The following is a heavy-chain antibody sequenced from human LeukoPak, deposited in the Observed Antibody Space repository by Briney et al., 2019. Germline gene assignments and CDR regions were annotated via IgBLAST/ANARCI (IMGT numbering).Heavy chain of an antibody. Sequence: SETLSLTCTVSGGSISSSSYYWGWIRQPPGKGLEWIGSIYYSGSTYYNPSLKSRVTISVDTSKNQFSLKLGSVTAADTAVYYCARLDMIVVVTFDYWGQGTLVTVSS. CDR2: IYYSGST. CDR1: GGSISSSSYY. CDR3: ARLDMIVVVTFDY. V-gene: IGHV4-39*01. J-gene: IGHJ4*02. D-gene: IGHD3-22*01.